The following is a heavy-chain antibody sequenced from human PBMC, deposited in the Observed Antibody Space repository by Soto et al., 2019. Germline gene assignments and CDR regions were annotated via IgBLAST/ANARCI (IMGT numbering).Heavy chain of an antibody. V-gene: IGHV5-51*01. CDR3: ARLRYSSTLSTYHGMDV. CDR1: GYSFSTYW. Sequence: PGESLKISCEGSGYSFSTYWIGWVRQMPGKGLECMGIIYPGDSDARYSPSFQGQVTISADKSISTAHLQWSTLEASDSAVYYWARLRYSSTLSTYHGMDVWGKGTTVPVSS. CDR2: IYPGDSDA. D-gene: IGHD6-19*01. J-gene: IGHJ6*04.